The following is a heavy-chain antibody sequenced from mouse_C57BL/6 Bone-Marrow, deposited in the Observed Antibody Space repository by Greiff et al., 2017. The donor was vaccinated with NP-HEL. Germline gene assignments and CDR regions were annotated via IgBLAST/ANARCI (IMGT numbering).Heavy chain of an antibody. CDR2: IYPGSGST. Sequence: VQLQQPGAELVKPGASVKMSCKASGYTFTSYWITWVKQRPGQGLEWIGDIYPGSGSTNYNEQFKSKATLTVDTSSSTAYMQLSSLTSEDSAVYYCARSGNYGSPYYFDYWGQGTTLTVSS. V-gene: IGHV1-55*01. CDR1: GYTFTSYW. J-gene: IGHJ2*01. D-gene: IGHD1-1*01. CDR3: ARSGNYGSPYYFDY.